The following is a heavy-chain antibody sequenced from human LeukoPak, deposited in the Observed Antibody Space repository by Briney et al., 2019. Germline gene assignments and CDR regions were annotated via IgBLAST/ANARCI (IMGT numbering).Heavy chain of an antibody. J-gene: IGHJ4*02. D-gene: IGHD2-8*01. CDR2: INWNGGYI. CDR3: ARGLMGGYPRFDH. V-gene: IGHV3-20*04. CDR1: GFPFSSHG. Sequence: GGSLRLSCAASGFPFSSHGMSWVRQAPGKGLEWVSNINWNGGYIGYAESVKGRFTISRDNAKNSLYLQMNSLRAEDTAVYYCARGLMGGYPRFDHWGQGTLVTVSS.